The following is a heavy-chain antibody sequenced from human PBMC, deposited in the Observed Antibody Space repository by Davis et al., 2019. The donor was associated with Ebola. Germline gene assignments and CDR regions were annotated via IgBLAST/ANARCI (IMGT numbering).Heavy chain of an antibody. Sequence: GESLKISCAASGFTFGSYAMSWVRQAPGKGLEWVSAISGSGGSTYYADSVKGRFTISRDNSKNTLYLQMSSLRAEDTALYYCARDWVVGAHLDYWGQGTLVTVSS. D-gene: IGHD1-26*01. CDR1: GFTFGSYA. CDR2: ISGSGGST. J-gene: IGHJ4*02. V-gene: IGHV3-23*01. CDR3: ARDWVVGAHLDY.